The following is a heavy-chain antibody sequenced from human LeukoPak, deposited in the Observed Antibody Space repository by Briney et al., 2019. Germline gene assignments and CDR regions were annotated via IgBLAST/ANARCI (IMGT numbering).Heavy chain of an antibody. CDR2: ISSNGGST. J-gene: IGHJ5*02. CDR3: AREALGVVVAAVIELGISWFDP. D-gene: IGHD2-2*01. CDR1: GFTFSNYA. Sequence: GGSLRLSCAASGFTFSNYAMHWVRQAPGKGLEYVSAISSNGGSTYYANSVKSITTISRDNSKNTLYLQMGRLRDEDMAVYYCAREALGVVVAAVIELGISWFDPWGQGTLVTVSS. V-gene: IGHV3-64*01.